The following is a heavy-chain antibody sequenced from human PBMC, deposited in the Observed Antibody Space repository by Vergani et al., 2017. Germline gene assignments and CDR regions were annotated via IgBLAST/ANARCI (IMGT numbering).Heavy chain of an antibody. CDR2: ISGSGGST. J-gene: IGHJ6*03. Sequence: EVQLVESGGGLVQPGGSLRLSCAASGFTFSSYAMSWVRQAPGKGLEWVSAISGSGGSTYYADSVKGRFTISRDNSKNTLYLQMNRLRAEDTAVYYCARWLVYYDILSGYDPSRGYMDVWGKGTTVTVSS. D-gene: IGHD3-9*01. CDR3: ARWLVYYDILSGYDPSRGYMDV. CDR1: GFTFSSYA. V-gene: IGHV3-23*04.